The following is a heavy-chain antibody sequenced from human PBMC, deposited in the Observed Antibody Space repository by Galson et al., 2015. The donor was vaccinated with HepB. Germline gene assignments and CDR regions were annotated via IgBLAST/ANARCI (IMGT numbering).Heavy chain of an antibody. CDR2: ISAYNGNT. CDR3: ARDGDCSSTSCRYYYYYGMDV. Sequence: SVKVSCKASGYTFTSYGISWVRQAPGQGLEWMGWISAYNGNTNYAQKLQGRVTMTTDTSTSTAYMELRSLRSDDTAVYYCARDGDCSSTSCRYYYYYGMDVWGQGTTVTVSS. D-gene: IGHD2-2*01. CDR1: GYTFTSYG. J-gene: IGHJ6*02. V-gene: IGHV1-18*04.